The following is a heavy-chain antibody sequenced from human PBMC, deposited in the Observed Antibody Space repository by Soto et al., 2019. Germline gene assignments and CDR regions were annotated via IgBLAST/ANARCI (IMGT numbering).Heavy chain of an antibody. J-gene: IGHJ4*02. CDR1: GGTFSSYA. D-gene: IGHD5-18*01. CDR2: IIPIFGTA. CDR3: ARSGGYSYGEVDY. Sequence: SVKVSCKASGGTFSSYAISWVRQAPGQGLEWMGGIIPIFGTANYAQEFQGRVTITADESTSTAYMELSSLRSEDTAVYYCARSGGYSYGEVDYWGQGTLVTVSS. V-gene: IGHV1-69*13.